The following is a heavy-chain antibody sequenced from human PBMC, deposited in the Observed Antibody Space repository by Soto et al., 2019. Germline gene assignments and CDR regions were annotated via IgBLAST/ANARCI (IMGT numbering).Heavy chain of an antibody. J-gene: IGHJ4*02. Sequence: SETLSLTGAVSGGSISSSNCWSWVRQPPGKGLEWIGEIYHSGSTNYNPSLKSRVTISVDKSKNQFSLKLSSVTAAGTAVYYCARCGYSGYDYGLYCGQGTLVTLSS. CDR3: ARCGYSGYDYGLY. V-gene: IGHV4-4*02. CDR2: IYHSGST. CDR1: GGSISSSNC. D-gene: IGHD5-12*01.